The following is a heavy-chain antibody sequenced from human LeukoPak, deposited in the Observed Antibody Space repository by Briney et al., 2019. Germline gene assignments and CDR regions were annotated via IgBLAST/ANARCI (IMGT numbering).Heavy chain of an antibody. D-gene: IGHD3-22*01. J-gene: IGHJ4*02. CDR1: GYTFTGYY. CDR3: ARVPSTYYCDSSGYYPN. CDR2: INPNSGGT. Sequence: ASVKVSCKASGYTFTGYYMHWVRQAPGQGLEWMGWINPNSGGTNYAQKFQGRVTMTRDTSISTAYMELSRLGSDDTAVYYCARVPSTYYCDSSGYYPNWGQGTLVTVSS. V-gene: IGHV1-2*02.